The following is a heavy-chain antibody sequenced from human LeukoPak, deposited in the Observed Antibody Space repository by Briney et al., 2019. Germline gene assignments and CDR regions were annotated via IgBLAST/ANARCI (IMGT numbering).Heavy chain of an antibody. J-gene: IGHJ6*03. Sequence: SETLSLTCAVYGGSFSGYYWSWIRQPPGKGLEWIGEINHSGSTNYNPSPKSRVTISVDTSKNQFSLKLSSVTAADTAVYYCARWVVAADYYYYMDVWGKGTTVTVSS. D-gene: IGHD2-15*01. CDR3: ARWVVAADYYYYMDV. CDR1: GGSFSGYY. CDR2: INHSGST. V-gene: IGHV4-34*01.